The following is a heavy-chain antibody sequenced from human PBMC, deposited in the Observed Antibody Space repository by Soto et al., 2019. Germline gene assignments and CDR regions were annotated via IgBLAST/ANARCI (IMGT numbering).Heavy chain of an antibody. J-gene: IGHJ4*02. D-gene: IGHD3-3*01. Sequence: EVPLVESGGGLVQPGGSLRLSFAASGFTFSSYWMHWVRQAPGKGLVWVSRINSDGSSTNYADSVKGRFTISRDNAKNTLYLQMNSLRAEDTAVYYCARLAWYGGKGGYWGQGTLVTVSS. CDR1: GFTFSSYW. CDR3: ARLAWYGGKGGY. CDR2: INSDGSST. V-gene: IGHV3-74*01.